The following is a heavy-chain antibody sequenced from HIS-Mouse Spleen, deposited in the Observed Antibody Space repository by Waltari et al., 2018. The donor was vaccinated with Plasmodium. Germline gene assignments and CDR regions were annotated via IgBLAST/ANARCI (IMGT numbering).Heavy chain of an antibody. J-gene: IGHJ1*01. V-gene: IGHV1-2*02. D-gene: IGHD6-13*01. CDR3: ARVLGYKAAAGTFVEYFQH. CDR1: GYTFTGYY. Sequence: QVQLVQSGAEVKKPGASVKVSCKASGYTFTGYYIHWAHQAPGQGLEWMGWINPNSGGTNYAQKFQGRVTMTRDTSISTAYMELSRLRSDDTAVYYCARVLGYKAAAGTFVEYFQHWGQGTLVTVSS. CDR2: INPNSGGT.